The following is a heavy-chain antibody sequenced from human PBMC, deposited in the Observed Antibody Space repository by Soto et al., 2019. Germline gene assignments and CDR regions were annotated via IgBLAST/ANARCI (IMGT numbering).Heavy chain of an antibody. CDR1: GYTFTSYY. Sequence: GASVKVSCKASGYTFTSYYMHWVRQAPGQGLEWMGIINPSGGSTSYAQKFQGRVTMTRDTSTSTVYMELSSLRSEDTAVYYCARAQNVRLYCSGGSCRGGAFDIFGQGTMVTVSS. J-gene: IGHJ3*02. D-gene: IGHD2-15*01. CDR3: ARAQNVRLYCSGGSCRGGAFDI. CDR2: INPSGGST. V-gene: IGHV1-46*03.